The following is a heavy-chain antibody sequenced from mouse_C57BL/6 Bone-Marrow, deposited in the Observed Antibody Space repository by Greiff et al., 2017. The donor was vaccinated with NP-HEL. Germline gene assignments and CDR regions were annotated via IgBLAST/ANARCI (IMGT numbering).Heavy chain of an antibody. CDR3: ARIYGSRAWFAY. CDR1: GFTFSDYG. Sequence: DVMLVESGGGLVKPGGSLKLSCAASGFTFSDYGMHWVRQAPEKGLEWVAYISSGSSTIYYAATVKGRFTISRDNAKNTLFLQMTSLRSEDTAMYYCARIYGSRAWFAYWGQGTLVTVSA. V-gene: IGHV5-17*01. D-gene: IGHD1-1*01. J-gene: IGHJ3*01. CDR2: ISSGSSTI.